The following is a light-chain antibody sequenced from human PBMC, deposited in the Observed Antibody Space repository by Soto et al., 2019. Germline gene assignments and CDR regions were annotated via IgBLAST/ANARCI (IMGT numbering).Light chain of an antibody. V-gene: IGKV1-39*01. CDR2: AAS. CDR3: QQSYDTPLT. Sequence: DIQMTQSPVSLSASVGDRVTITCRASQTISRNLNWYQQKPGKAHKLLIFAASSLQSGVPLRFSGSGSGTEFTLTISSLQPEDFATYYCQQSYDTPLTFGGGTKVEIK. J-gene: IGKJ4*01. CDR1: QTISRN.